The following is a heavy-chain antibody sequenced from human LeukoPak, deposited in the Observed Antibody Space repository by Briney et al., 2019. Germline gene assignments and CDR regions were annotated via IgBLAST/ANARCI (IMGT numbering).Heavy chain of an antibody. CDR3: ATAAEPCSSTSCWLYLDY. V-gene: IGHV1-2*06. D-gene: IGHD2-2*01. CDR2: INPNSGGT. Sequence: ASVKVSCKASGYTFTGYYMHWVRQAPGQGLEWMGRINPNSGGTNYAQKFQGRVTMTRDTSISTAYMELSRLRSDDTAVYYCATAAEPCSSTSCWLYLDYWGQGTLVTVSS. CDR1: GYTFTGYY. J-gene: IGHJ4*02.